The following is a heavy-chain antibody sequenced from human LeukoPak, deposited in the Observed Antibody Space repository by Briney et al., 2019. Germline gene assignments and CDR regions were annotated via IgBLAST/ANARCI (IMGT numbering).Heavy chain of an antibody. D-gene: IGHD6-13*01. J-gene: IGHJ5*02. V-gene: IGHV1-46*01. CDR2: INPSGGST. CDR3: ARSPHGSSLNWFDP. CDR1: GYTFTNNY. Sequence: ASVKVSCKASGYTFTNNYIHWVRQAPGQGLEWMGIINPSGGSTTYAQKFQGRVTMTRDTSTRTVYMELRSLRSEDTAVYYCARSPHGSSLNWFDPWGQGTLVTVSS.